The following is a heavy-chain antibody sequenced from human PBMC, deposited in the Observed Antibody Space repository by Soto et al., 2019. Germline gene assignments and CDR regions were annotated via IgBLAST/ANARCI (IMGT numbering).Heavy chain of an antibody. CDR2: INPDSGGT. D-gene: IGHD7-27*01. J-gene: IGHJ3*02. Sequence: QVQLAQSGAEVKKPGASVKVSCKASGYIFSAYYLYWVRQAPGRGLEWVGWINPDSGGTNYAQKFLGWVTMTRDTSIRTAYMELNSLRSDDTAVYYCARGETGVDEALDIWGQGTMVTVSS. V-gene: IGHV1-2*04. CDR3: ARGETGVDEALDI. CDR1: GYIFSAYY.